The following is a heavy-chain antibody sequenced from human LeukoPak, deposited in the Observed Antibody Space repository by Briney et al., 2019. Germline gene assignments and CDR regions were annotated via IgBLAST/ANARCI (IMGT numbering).Heavy chain of an antibody. CDR2: IYYSGST. D-gene: IGHD6-19*01. J-gene: IGHJ3*02. V-gene: IGHV4-59*01. CDR1: GGSISSYY. Sequence: SETLSLTCTVSGGSISSYYWSWIRQPPGKGLEWIGYIYYSGSTNYNPSLKSRVTISVDTSKNQFSLKLSSVTAADTAVYYCARGQLNSSGWSLAFDIWGQGTMVTVSS. CDR3: ARGQLNSSGWSLAFDI.